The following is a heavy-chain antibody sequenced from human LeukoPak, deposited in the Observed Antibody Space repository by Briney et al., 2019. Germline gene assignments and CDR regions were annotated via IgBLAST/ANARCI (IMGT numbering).Heavy chain of an antibody. D-gene: IGHD3-22*01. CDR3: ATVPQSYYDSSESDY. J-gene: IGHJ4*02. Sequence: ASVKVSCKVSGYTLTELSMHWVRQAPGKGLEWMGGFDPEDGETIYAQKFQGRVTMTEDTSTDTAYMELSSLRSEDTAVYYCATVPQSYYDSSESDYWGQGTLVTVSS. CDR2: FDPEDGET. V-gene: IGHV1-24*01. CDR1: GYTLTELS.